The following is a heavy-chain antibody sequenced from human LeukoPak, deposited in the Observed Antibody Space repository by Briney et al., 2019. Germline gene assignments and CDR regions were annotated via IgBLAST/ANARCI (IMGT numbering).Heavy chain of an antibody. V-gene: IGHV3-21*01. CDR2: ISGSSSYK. CDR1: GFTFNSYN. CDR3: ARFSDDYYYYYMDV. Sequence: GGSLRLSCVASGFTFNSYNMNWVRQAQGKGLEWVSSISGSSSYKYSADSLSGRFTISRDNARNSLYLQMNSLRVEDTAVYYCARFSDDYYYYYMDVWGKGTTVTVSS. J-gene: IGHJ6*03.